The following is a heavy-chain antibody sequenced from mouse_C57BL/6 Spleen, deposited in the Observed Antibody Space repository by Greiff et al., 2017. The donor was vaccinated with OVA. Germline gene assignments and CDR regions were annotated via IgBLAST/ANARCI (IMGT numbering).Heavy chain of an antibody. V-gene: IGHV3-6*01. CDR3: ARESNYPAWFAY. D-gene: IGHD2-5*01. CDR1: GYSITSGYY. Sequence: EVKLMESGPGLVKPSQSLSLTCSVPGYSITSGYYWNWIRQFPGNKLEWMGYISYDGSNNYNPSLKNRISITRDTSKNQFFLKLNSVTTEDTATYYCARESNYPAWFAYWGQGTLVTVSA. J-gene: IGHJ3*01. CDR2: ISYDGSN.